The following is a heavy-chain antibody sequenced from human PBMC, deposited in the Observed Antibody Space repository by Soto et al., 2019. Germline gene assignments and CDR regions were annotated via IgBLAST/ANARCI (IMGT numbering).Heavy chain of an antibody. D-gene: IGHD2-2*01. CDR1: SRSVRSGSFY. Sequence: SETLSLTCTVSSRSVRSGSFYWSWIRQPPGKGLEWIGYIYYSESTNYNPSLKSRVTISVDTAKNQFSLKLGSVNAADTVVYFSARYAPFNETSAFDIWGQGTMVTVS. CDR3: ARYAPFNETSAFDI. CDR2: IYYSEST. J-gene: IGHJ3*02. V-gene: IGHV4-61*01.